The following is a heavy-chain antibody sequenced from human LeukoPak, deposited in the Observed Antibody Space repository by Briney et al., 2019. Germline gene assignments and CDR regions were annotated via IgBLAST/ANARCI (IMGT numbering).Heavy chain of an antibody. D-gene: IGHD2-2*01. V-gene: IGHV4-59*11. J-gene: IGHJ3*02. CDR2: IYYSGST. CDR3: ARGLVVQDDPVHDAFDI. CDR1: GGSINSHY. Sequence: PSETLSLTCTVSGGSINSHYWSWIRQPPGKGLECIGYIYYSGSTKYNPSLNSRATISLDTSKNQFFLKLTSVTAADTAVYYCARGLVVQDDPVHDAFDIWGQGTMVTVSS.